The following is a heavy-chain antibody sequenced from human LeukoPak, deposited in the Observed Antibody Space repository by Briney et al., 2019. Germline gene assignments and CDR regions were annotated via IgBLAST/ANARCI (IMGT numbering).Heavy chain of an antibody. Sequence: SETLSLTCTVSGGSISSSSYYWGWIRQPPGKGLEWIGSIYYSGSTYYNPSLKSRVTISVDTSKNQFSLKLSSVTAADTAVYYCGRLSGSYSVWFDPWGQGTLVTVSS. D-gene: IGHD1-26*01. V-gene: IGHV4-39*01. J-gene: IGHJ5*02. CDR2: IYYSGST. CDR1: GGSISSSSYY. CDR3: GRLSGSYSVWFDP.